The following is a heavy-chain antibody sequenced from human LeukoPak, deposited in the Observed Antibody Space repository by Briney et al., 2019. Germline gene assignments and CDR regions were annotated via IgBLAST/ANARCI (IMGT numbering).Heavy chain of an antibody. J-gene: IGHJ4*02. V-gene: IGHV5-51*01. CDR2: IYPGDSDT. Sequence: GESLKISCKGSGYSFTSYWIGWVRQMPGKGLEWMGIIYPGDSDTRYSPSFQGRVTISADKSISTAYLQWSSLKASDTAMYYCARVGKGIAVAGTPFDYWGQGTLVTVSS. CDR1: GYSFTSYW. CDR3: ARVGKGIAVAGTPFDY. D-gene: IGHD6-19*01.